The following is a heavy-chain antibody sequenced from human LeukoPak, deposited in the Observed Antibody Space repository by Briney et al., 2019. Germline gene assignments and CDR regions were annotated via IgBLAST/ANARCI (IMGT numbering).Heavy chain of an antibody. Sequence: GGSLRLSCVASGFTFSSYSMNWVRQAPGKGLEWISYITTSSSTAYYADSVKGRFTISRDNAGNSLYLQMNSLRAEDTAVYYCARDLGYYHGSGSHFPLQYWGPGTRVTVSA. CDR2: ITTSSSTA. J-gene: IGHJ4*02. D-gene: IGHD3-10*01. CDR3: ARDLGYYHGSGSHFPLQY. CDR1: GFTFSSYS. V-gene: IGHV3-48*01.